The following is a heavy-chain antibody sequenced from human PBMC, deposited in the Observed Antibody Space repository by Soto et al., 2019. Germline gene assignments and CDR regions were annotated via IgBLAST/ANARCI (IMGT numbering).Heavy chain of an antibody. V-gene: IGHV1-69*02. CDR3: ARGILCSGGSCYSDWFDP. Sequence: ASVKVSCKASGGTFSSYTISWVRQAPGQGLEWMGRIIPILGIANYAQKFQGRVTITADKSTGTAYMELSSLRSEDTAVYYCARGILCSGGSCYSDWFDPWGQGTLVTVSS. CDR2: IIPILGIA. J-gene: IGHJ5*02. CDR1: GGTFSSYT. D-gene: IGHD2-15*01.